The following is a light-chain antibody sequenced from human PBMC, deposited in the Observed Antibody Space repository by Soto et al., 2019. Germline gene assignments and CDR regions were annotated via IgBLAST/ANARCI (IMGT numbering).Light chain of an antibody. Sequence: QSALTQPPSVSGSPGQLVTISCTGTSSDVGSYNRVSWYKQPPGAAPKLVIYEVIHRPSGVPDRFSGSKSGNTASLTISGLQAEDEADFYCYSYTSSSTYVFGTGTKVTVL. V-gene: IGLV2-18*02. CDR3: YSYTSSSTYV. CDR2: EVI. CDR1: SSDVGSYNR. J-gene: IGLJ1*01.